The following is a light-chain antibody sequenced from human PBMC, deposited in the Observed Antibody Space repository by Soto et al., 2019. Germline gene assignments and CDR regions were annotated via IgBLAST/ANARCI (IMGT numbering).Light chain of an antibody. CDR1: QSLLYNNTYNY. CDR2: FGS. Sequence: IVMTQSPLTLTVTPGVPASSSCRSRQSLLYNNTYNYLDWYVQKPGQSPQILIYFGSNRAPGVPDRFSGSGSGTDSTLKINRVEAEDVGTYYCMQALQSLTFGQGTRLEIK. J-gene: IGKJ5*01. V-gene: IGKV2-28*01. CDR3: MQALQSLT.